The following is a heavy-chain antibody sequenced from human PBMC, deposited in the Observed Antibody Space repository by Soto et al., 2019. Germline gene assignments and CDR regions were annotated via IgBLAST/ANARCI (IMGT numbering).Heavy chain of an antibody. J-gene: IGHJ3*02. CDR2: SNHSGST. CDR1: GGSFSGYY. D-gene: IGHD6-13*01. V-gene: IGHV4-34*01. Sequence: QVQLQQWGAGLLKPSETLSLTCAVYGGSFSGYYWSWIRQPPGKGMEWIGESNHSGSTNYNPSLKSGVTISVDTSKNQFSLKLSSVTAADTAVYYCARAGKGIAEAREAFDIWGQGTMVTVSS. CDR3: ARAGKGIAEAREAFDI.